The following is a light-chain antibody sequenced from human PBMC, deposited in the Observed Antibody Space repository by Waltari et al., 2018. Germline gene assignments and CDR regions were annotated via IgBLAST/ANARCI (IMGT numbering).Light chain of an antibody. Sequence: DIQMTQSPSTLSASVGDRVTITCRASQNINTLVAWYQQKPGKAPKLLIYMASRSESGVPSRFSDSGSGTEFSLTISGLQPEDFATYYCHQYDTWWTFGQGTKVDMK. CDR1: QNINTL. J-gene: IGKJ1*01. CDR2: MAS. V-gene: IGKV1-5*03. CDR3: HQYDTWWT.